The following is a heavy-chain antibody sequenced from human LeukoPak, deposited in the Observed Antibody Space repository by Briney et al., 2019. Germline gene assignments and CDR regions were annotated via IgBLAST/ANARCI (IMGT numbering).Heavy chain of an antibody. CDR1: GGSISSGDYY. CDR3: ARYSAVVVPAAITSNYYYYYYMDV. V-gene: IGHV4-30-4*08. CDR2: NYYSGST. Sequence: PSEALSLTCTVSGGSISSGDYYWRWIRQPPGKGLEWLGYNYYSGSTYYNPSLKSRVTISVDTSKNQFSLKLSSVTAADTAVYYCARYSAVVVPAAITSNYYYYYYMDVWGKGTTVTVSS. J-gene: IGHJ6*03. D-gene: IGHD2-2*02.